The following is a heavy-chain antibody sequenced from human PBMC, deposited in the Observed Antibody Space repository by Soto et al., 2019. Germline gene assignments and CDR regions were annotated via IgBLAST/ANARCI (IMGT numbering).Heavy chain of an antibody. J-gene: IGHJ4*02. V-gene: IGHV1-3*05. CDR3: ARDTDGDYTIDY. D-gene: IGHD4-17*01. Sequence: QVQLVQAGAEEKKPGASLKVSCKASGYTFTSYAMHWVRQAPGQRLEWMGWINAGNGKTKYSQKFQGRVTITRDTSASTAYMELSSLRSEDTAVYYCARDTDGDYTIDYLGQGTMVTVSS. CDR2: INAGNGKT. CDR1: GYTFTSYA.